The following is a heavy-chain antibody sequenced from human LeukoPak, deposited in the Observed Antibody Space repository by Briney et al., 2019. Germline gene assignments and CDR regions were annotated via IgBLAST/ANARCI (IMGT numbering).Heavy chain of an antibody. CDR3: ARGGAVERYCSSTSCYWVDAFDI. Sequence: GESLQISCKGSGYSFTSYWISWGRQLPGKGLEWMGRIDPSDSYTNYSPSFQGHVTISADKSISTAYLQWSSLKASDTAMYYCARGGAVERYCSSTSCYWVDAFDIWGQGTMVTVSS. CDR1: GYSFTSYW. J-gene: IGHJ3*02. CDR2: IDPSDSYT. V-gene: IGHV5-10-1*01. D-gene: IGHD2-2*01.